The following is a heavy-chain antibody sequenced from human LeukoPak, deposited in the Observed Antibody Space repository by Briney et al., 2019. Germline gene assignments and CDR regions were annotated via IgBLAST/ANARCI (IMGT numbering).Heavy chain of an antibody. Sequence: ASVKVSCKASRYTFTRYDINWVRQATGQGVEWMGWMNPNSGNTGYAQKFQGRVTITRNTSISTAYMELSSLRSEHTAVYYCARNNYGSNRWFDLWGQGTLVTVSS. CDR3: ARNNYGSNRWFDL. J-gene: IGHJ5*02. V-gene: IGHV1-8*03. CDR2: MNPNSGNT. CDR1: RYTFTRYD. D-gene: IGHD4/OR15-4a*01.